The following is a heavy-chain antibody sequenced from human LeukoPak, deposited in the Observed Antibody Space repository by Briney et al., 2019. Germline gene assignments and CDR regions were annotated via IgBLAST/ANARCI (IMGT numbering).Heavy chain of an antibody. J-gene: IGHJ6*03. D-gene: IGHD1-14*01. Sequence: GGSLRLSCAASGFTFSSYEMNWVRQAPGKGLEWVSAISGSGGSTYYADSVKGRFTISRDNSKNTLYLQMNSLRAEDTAVYYCAKDPVYDPTPDYYYMDVWGKGTTVTISS. CDR2: ISGSGGST. V-gene: IGHV3-23*01. CDR3: AKDPVYDPTPDYYYMDV. CDR1: GFTFSSYE.